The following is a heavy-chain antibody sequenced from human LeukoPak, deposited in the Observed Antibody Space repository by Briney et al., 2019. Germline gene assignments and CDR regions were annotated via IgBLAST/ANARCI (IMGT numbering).Heavy chain of an antibody. CDR3: ARVCLGDYWCFDL. D-gene: IGHD4-17*01. CDR2: IKQDGSER. V-gene: IGHV3-7*01. Sequence: PGGSLRLSCAASGFTSSTYWMAWVRQAPGKGLEWVANIKQDGSERYYVDSVKGQFTISRDDVKNLLYLEMNDLRDEDTAVYYCARVCLGDYWCFDLWGRGALVTVSS. J-gene: IGHJ2*01. CDR1: GFTSSTYW.